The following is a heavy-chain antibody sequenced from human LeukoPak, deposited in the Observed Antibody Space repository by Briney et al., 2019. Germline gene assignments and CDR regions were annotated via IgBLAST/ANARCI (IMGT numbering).Heavy chain of an antibody. J-gene: IGHJ4*02. CDR2: VSTDGNII. D-gene: IGHD4-17*01. CDR3: VRDRTTVTLFDS. V-gene: IGHV3-74*01. Sequence: PGGSLRLSCAASGFTFSSYWMHWVRQAPGKGLVWVSRVSTDGNIISYADSVKGRFTISRDNAKNTVYLQMNSLRAEDTAVYYCVRDRTTVTLFDSWGQGTLVTVSS. CDR1: GFTFSSYW.